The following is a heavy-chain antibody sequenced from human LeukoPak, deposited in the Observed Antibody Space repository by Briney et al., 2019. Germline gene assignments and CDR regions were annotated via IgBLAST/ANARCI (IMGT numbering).Heavy chain of an antibody. D-gene: IGHD3-10*01. CDR3: ARGSYGSGSMSKYYYYYYYMDV. CDR1: GFTFDDYG. V-gene: IGHV3-20*04. J-gene: IGHJ6*03. CDR2: INWNGGST. Sequence: GGSLRLSCAASGFTFDDYGMSWVRQAPGKGLEWVSGINWNGGSTGYADSVKGRFTISRDNAKNSLYLQMNSLRAEDTALYYCARGSYGSGSMSKYYYYYYYMDVWGKGTTVTVSS.